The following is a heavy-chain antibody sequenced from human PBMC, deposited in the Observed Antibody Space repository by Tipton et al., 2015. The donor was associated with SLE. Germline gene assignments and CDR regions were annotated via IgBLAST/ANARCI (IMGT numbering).Heavy chain of an antibody. CDR1: GGSFSGRTYY. CDR2: IYSSGET. Sequence: TLSLTCNVSGGSFSGRTYYWAWIRQPPGKGLQWIGTIYSSGETYYNPSLKSRVAVSVDTSKSQFFLKVNSATATDTATYYCARGAHRGDWFDPWSQGTLVTVSS. CDR3: ARGAHRGDWFDP. J-gene: IGHJ5*02. D-gene: IGHD1-26*01. V-gene: IGHV4-39*01.